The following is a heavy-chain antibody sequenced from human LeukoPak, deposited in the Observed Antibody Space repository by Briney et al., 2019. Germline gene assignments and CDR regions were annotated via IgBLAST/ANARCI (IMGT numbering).Heavy chain of an antibody. D-gene: IGHD6-19*01. J-gene: IGHJ4*02. CDR3: ARQWLVSPLFDY. Sequence: PSETLSLTCAVYGGSFSGYYWSWIRQPPGKGLEWIGEINHSGSTNYNPSLRSRVTVSVHTSKNQLSLKLSSVTAADTAVYYCARQWLVSPLFDYWGQGALVTVSS. CDR2: INHSGST. V-gene: IGHV4-34*01. CDR1: GGSFSGYY.